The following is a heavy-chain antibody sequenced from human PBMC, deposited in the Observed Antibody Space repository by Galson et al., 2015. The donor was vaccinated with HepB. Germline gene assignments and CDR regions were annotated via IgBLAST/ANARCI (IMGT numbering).Heavy chain of an antibody. D-gene: IGHD3-9*01. CDR2: IYPGDSDT. CDR3: ARLKPHNRYLGAFDI. CDR1: GYSFTSYW. V-gene: IGHV5-51*01. J-gene: IGHJ3*02. Sequence: QSGAEVKKPGESLKISCKGSGYSFTSYWIGWVRQMPGKGLEWMGIIYPGDSDTRYSPSFQGQVTISADKSISTAYLQWSSLKASDTAMYYCARLKPHNRYLGAFDIWGQGTMVTVSS.